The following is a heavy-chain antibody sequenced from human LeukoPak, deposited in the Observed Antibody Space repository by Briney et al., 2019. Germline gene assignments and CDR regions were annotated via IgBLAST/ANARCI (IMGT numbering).Heavy chain of an antibody. D-gene: IGHD7-27*01. CDR1: VLIYSSYL. Sequence: GGSLRLFCAASVLIYSSYLMRWLRDAPGKGVEWVSTISGTGSDKYYTDSVKGRFTISRDNFKNTLYLQMNSLRAEDMAVYYCAKELLVGTAFDIWGQGTMVTVSS. CDR3: AKELLVGTAFDI. V-gene: IGHV3-23*01. CDR2: ISGTGSDK. J-gene: IGHJ3*02.